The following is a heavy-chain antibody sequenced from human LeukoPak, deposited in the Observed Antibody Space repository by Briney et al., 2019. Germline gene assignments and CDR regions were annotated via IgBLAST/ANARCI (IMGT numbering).Heavy chain of an antibody. CDR1: GGSISSGGYY. Sequence: SETLSLTCTVSGGSISSGGYYWSWIRQPPGKGLEWIGSIYYSGSTYYNPSLKSRVTISVDASKNQFSLKLSSVTAADTAVYYCARDLTYDFDYWGQGTLVTVSS. CDR2: IYYSGST. CDR3: ARDLTYDFDY. V-gene: IGHV4-39*07. J-gene: IGHJ4*02. D-gene: IGHD3-16*01.